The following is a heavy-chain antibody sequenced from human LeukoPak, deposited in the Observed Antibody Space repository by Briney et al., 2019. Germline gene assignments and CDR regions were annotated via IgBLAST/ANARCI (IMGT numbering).Heavy chain of an antibody. Sequence: GGSLRLSCAASGFTFSNYAMTWVRQAPGKGLEWVSYITISSTTIYYADSVKGRFTISRDNAKNSLYLQMNSLRAEDTALYYCARVSAAAGLGWFDPWGQGTLVTVSS. D-gene: IGHD6-13*01. CDR3: ARVSAAAGLGWFDP. J-gene: IGHJ5*02. CDR1: GFTFSNYA. CDR2: ITISSTTI. V-gene: IGHV3-48*01.